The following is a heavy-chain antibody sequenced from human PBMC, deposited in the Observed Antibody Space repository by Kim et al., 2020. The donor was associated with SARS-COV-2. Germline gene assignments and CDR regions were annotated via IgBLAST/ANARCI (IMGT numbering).Heavy chain of an antibody. V-gene: IGHV4-59*01. D-gene: IGHD3-3*01. CDR3: ARDHREWLQYTANWYFDL. CDR1: GGSISSYY. CDR2: IYYSGST. J-gene: IGHJ2*01. Sequence: SETLSLTCTVSGGSISSYYWSWIRQPPGKGLEWIGYIYYSGSTNYNPSLKSRVTISVDTSKNQFSLKLSSVTAADTAVYYCARDHREWLQYTANWYFDLWGRGTLVT.